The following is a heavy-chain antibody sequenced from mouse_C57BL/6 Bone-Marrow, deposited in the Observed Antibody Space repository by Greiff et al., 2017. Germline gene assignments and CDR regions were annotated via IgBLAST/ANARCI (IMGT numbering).Heavy chain of an antibody. CDR3: TGRYGNSEAWFAY. CDR2: IYPGNSDT. Sequence: VQLQQSGTVLARPGASVKMSCKTSGYTFTSYWMHWVKQRPGQGLEWIGAIYPGNSDTSYNQKFKGKAKLTAVTSASTAYMELSSLTNEDSAVYYCTGRYGNSEAWFAYWGQGTLVTVSA. V-gene: IGHV1-5*01. D-gene: IGHD2-10*02. CDR1: GYTFTSYW. J-gene: IGHJ3*01.